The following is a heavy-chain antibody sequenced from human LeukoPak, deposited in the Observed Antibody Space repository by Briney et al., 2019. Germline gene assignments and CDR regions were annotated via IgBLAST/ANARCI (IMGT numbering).Heavy chain of an antibody. J-gene: IGHJ4*02. CDR3: ARDPLSSSSFDL. CDR2: ISSSGSTI. V-gene: IGHV3-11*04. D-gene: IGHD6-13*01. Sequence: GGSLRLSCAASGFTFSDYYMSWIRQAPGKGLEWVSYISSSGSTIYYADSVKGRFTISRDNSKNTLYLQMNSLRAEDTDVYYCARDPLSSSSFDLWGQGTLVTVSS. CDR1: GFTFSDYY.